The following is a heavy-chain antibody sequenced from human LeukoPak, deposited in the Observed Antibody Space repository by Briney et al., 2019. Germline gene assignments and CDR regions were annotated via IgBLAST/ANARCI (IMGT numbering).Heavy chain of an antibody. J-gene: IGHJ5*02. Sequence: SETLSLTCTVSGDSISSYFWSWIRQPPGKGLEWIGYIYYSGSANYSPSLKTRVTISVDTSKNQFSLRLSSVTAADTAVYYCARFDNCDSSGYLVRGWFDPWGQGTLVTVSS. CDR1: GDSISSYF. CDR2: IYYSGSA. CDR3: ARFDNCDSSGYLVRGWFDP. V-gene: IGHV4-59*01. D-gene: IGHD3-22*01.